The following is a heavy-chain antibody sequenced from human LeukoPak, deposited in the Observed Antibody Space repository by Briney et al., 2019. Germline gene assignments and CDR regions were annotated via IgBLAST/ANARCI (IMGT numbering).Heavy chain of an antibody. Sequence: GGSLRLSCAASGFTFSNAWMSWVRQAPGKGLEWVGRIKSKTDGGTTDYAAPVKGRFTISRDDSKNTLYLQMNSLKTEDTAVYYCTTDRWFDFWSGDPRPGYYYGMDVWGQGTTVTVSS. CDR2: IKSKTDGGTT. CDR3: TTDRWFDFWSGDPRPGYYYGMDV. V-gene: IGHV3-15*01. D-gene: IGHD3-3*01. J-gene: IGHJ6*02. CDR1: GFTFSNAW.